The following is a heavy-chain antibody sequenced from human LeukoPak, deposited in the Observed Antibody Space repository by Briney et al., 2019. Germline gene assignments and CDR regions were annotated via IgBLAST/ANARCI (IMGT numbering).Heavy chain of an antibody. Sequence: PGGSLRLSCTASGFSFDDYAMHWVRQAPGKGLEWVSGISWNSGSIGYADSVKGRFTLSRDNAKNTLFLQMNSLRAEDTAVYYCARSTTHPYYYYMDVWGKGTTVTISS. CDR1: GFSFDDYA. CDR2: ISWNSGSI. D-gene: IGHD4-17*01. J-gene: IGHJ6*03. V-gene: IGHV3-9*01. CDR3: ARSTTHPYYYYMDV.